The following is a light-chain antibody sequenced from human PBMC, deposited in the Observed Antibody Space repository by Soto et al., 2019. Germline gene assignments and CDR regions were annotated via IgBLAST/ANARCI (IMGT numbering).Light chain of an antibody. CDR2: GGS. CDR3: HQYGTLPLT. J-gene: IGKJ4*01. V-gene: IGKV3-20*01. CDR1: ESVTNTY. Sequence: EIVLTQSPGTLSLSPGERATLSCRASESVTNTYLAWYQHKPGQPPRLLIYGGSRRATGISDRFSGSGSGTDFTLTISRLQPEDFAVFYCHQYGTLPLTFGGGTKVEIK.